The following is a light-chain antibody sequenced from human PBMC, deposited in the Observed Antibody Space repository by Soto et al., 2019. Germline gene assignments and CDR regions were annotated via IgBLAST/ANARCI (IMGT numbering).Light chain of an antibody. Sequence: DIVMTQSPLSLPVSPGEPASISCRSSQSLLHRNGYSSLDVYLQKPGQSPRLLIYLASTRASGVPDKFSASGSGTVFTLKISRVEAEDVGIYYCMQALQTPYSFGQGTKLEI. CDR1: QSLLHRNGYSS. J-gene: IGKJ2*01. V-gene: IGKV2-28*01. CDR3: MQALQTPYS. CDR2: LAS.